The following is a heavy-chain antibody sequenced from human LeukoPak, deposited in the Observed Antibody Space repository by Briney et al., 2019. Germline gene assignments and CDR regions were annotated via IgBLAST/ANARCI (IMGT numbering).Heavy chain of an antibody. CDR3: AKGIDNRGNPFDY. CDR1: GFTFKNYG. CDR2: ISNTGGST. J-gene: IGHJ4*02. D-gene: IGHD2/OR15-2a*01. Sequence: GGALRLSCAAPGFTFKNYGMSWVRPAPGKGLGWVSEISNTGGSTYYGDSVQGRFTISRDNSENTLYLQMDSLRAEDTAIYYCAKGIDNRGNPFDYWGQGTLVTVST. V-gene: IGHV3-23*01.